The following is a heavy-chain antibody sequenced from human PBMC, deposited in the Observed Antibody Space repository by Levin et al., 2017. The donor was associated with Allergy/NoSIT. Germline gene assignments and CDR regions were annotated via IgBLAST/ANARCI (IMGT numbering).Heavy chain of an antibody. CDR3: ARVELELPSYYYYYMDV. Sequence: SVKVSCKASGGTFSSYAISWVRQAPGQGLEWMGGIIPIFGTANYAQKFQGRVTITADESTSTAYMELSSLRSEDTAVYYCARVELELPSYYYYYMDVWGKGTTVTVSS. V-gene: IGHV1-69*13. CDR2: IIPIFGTA. J-gene: IGHJ6*03. CDR1: GGTFSSYA. D-gene: IGHD1-7*01.